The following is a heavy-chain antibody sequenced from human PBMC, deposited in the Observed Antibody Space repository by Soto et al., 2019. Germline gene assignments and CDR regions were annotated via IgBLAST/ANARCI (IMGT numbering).Heavy chain of an antibody. CDR3: ARGIAAATYYNWFDP. CDR2: TYYRSKWYN. CDR1: GDSVSSNSAA. D-gene: IGHD6-13*01. V-gene: IGHV6-1*01. J-gene: IGHJ5*02. Sequence: SQTLSLTCVISGDSVSSNSAAWNWIRQSPSRGLEWLGRTYYRSKWYNDYAVSVKSRITINPDTSKNRFSLQLNSVTPEDTAVYYCARGIAAATYYNWFDPWGQGTLVTVSS.